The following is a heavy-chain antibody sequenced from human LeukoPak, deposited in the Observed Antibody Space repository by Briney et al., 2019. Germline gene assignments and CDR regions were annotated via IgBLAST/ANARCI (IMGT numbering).Heavy chain of an antibody. J-gene: IGHJ4*02. CDR3: AREEIVVVPAAMFYDY. CDR2: ISYDGSNK. Sequence: GGSLRLSCAASGFAFSSYAMHWVRQAPGKGLEWVAVISYDGSNKYYADSVKGRFTISRDNSKNTLYLQMNSLRAKDTAVYYCAREEIVVVPAAMFYDYWGQGTLVTVSS. V-gene: IGHV3-30*04. CDR1: GFAFSSYA. D-gene: IGHD2-2*01.